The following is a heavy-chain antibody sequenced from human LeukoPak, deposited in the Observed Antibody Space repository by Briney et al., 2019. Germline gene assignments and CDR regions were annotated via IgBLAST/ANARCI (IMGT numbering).Heavy chain of an antibody. CDR2: IYYSGST. J-gene: IGHJ5*02. V-gene: IGHV4-59*01. CDR1: GVSICSYY. CDR3: ARVRRYCTNGVCPTGFDP. D-gene: IGHD2-8*01. Sequence: PSETLSLTCTVSGVSICSYYWSWIRQPPGKGLEWIGYIYYSGSTTYNPSLKSRVTISVDTSKNQFSLKLSSVTATDTTVSYCARVRRYCTNGVCPTGFDPWGQGTLVTVSS.